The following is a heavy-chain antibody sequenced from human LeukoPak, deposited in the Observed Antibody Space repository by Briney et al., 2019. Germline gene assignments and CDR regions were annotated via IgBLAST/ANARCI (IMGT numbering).Heavy chain of an antibody. Sequence: PGGSLRLSCAASGFTVSSNYMSWVRQAPGKGLEWVSVIYSGGSTYYADSVKGRFTISRDNAKNSLYLQMNSLRAEDMALYYCAKDYSSSWPLGLFQHWGQGTLVTVSS. V-gene: IGHV3-53*05. CDR2: IYSGGST. CDR1: GFTVSSNY. J-gene: IGHJ1*01. CDR3: AKDYSSSWPLGLFQH. D-gene: IGHD6-13*01.